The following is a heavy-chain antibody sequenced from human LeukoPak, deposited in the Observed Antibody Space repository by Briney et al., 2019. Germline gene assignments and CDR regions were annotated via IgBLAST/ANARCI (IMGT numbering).Heavy chain of an antibody. CDR3: ARDVVVTAVPDGMDV. Sequence: GGSLRLSCVVSGFIFNIHGMHWVRRAPGKGPEWVAAIWYDGSNQYYVDSVKGRFIISRDNAKNTLFLEMTSLRVEDTAVYYCARDVVVTAVPDGMDVWGQGTTVIVSS. CDR1: GFIFNIHG. D-gene: IGHD2-21*02. CDR2: IWYDGSNQ. V-gene: IGHV3-33*01. J-gene: IGHJ6*02.